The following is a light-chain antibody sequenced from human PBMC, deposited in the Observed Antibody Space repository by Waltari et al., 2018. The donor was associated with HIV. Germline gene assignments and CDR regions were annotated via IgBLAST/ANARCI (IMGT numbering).Light chain of an antibody. Sequence: QSALTQPASVSGSPGQSITISCTGTSSDVGRYNLVPWYQQHPGKAPKLMIYEVSKRPSGVSNRFSGSKSGNTASLTISGLQAEDEADYYCCSYAGSSRVFGGGTKLTVL. CDR3: CSYAGSSRV. CDR2: EVS. J-gene: IGLJ2*01. CDR1: SSDVGRYNL. V-gene: IGLV2-23*02.